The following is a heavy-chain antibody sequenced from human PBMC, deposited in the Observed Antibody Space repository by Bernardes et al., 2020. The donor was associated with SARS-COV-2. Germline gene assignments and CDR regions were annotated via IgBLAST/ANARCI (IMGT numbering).Heavy chain of an antibody. V-gene: IGHV3-23*01. J-gene: IGHJ5*02. CDR1: GFTFSSYA. CDR3: AKANNDYVWGSYGS. Sequence: GGSLRLSCAASGFTFSSYAMSWVRQAPGKGLEWVSAISGSGGRTFYADSVKGRFTISRDNSKNTLYLQMNSLRVEDTAVYYCAKANNDYVWGSYGSWGQGTLVTVSS. D-gene: IGHD3-16*01. CDR2: ISGSGGRT.